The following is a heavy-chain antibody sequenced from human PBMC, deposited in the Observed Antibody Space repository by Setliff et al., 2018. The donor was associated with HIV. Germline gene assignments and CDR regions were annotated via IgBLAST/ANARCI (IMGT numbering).Heavy chain of an antibody. V-gene: IGHV1-2*02. CDR3: VRAPYYYDNSGYYYD. CDR2: INPNSGDT. J-gene: IGHJ4*02. CDR1: GYTFTGYY. Sequence: GASVKVSCKASGYTFTGYYMHWVRQAPGQGPEWMGWINPNSGDTYYAQKFQGSVTMTRDTSINTVYMELTRLRSDDTAVYYCVRAPYYYDNSGYYYDWGQGTLVTVS. D-gene: IGHD3-22*01.